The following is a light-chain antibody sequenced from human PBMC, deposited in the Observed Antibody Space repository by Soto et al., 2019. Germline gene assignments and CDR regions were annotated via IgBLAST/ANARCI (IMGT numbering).Light chain of an antibody. CDR2: DAS. V-gene: IGKV3-11*01. Sequence: EIVLTQSPATLSLSPGERATLSCRASQSVSSYLAWYQQKPGQTPRLLIYDASNRATDIPARFRGSGSGTDFTLTISSLEPEDFAVYYCQQRSNWPVTFGQGTRVEIK. CDR1: QSVSSY. CDR3: QQRSNWPVT. J-gene: IGKJ1*01.